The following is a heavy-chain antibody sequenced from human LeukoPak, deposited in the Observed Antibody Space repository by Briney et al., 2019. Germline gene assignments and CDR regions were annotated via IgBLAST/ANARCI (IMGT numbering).Heavy chain of an antibody. V-gene: IGHV4-39*01. CDR3: ARWGRAQKYSSGWYSSLVGSY. CDR1: GGSISSSSYY. CDR2: IYYSGST. Sequence: PSETLSLTCTVSGGSISSSSYYWGWIRQPPGKGLEWIGSIYYSGSTYYNPSLKSRVTISVDTSKNQFSLKLSSVTAADTAVYYCARWGRAQKYSSGWYSSLVGSYWGQGTLVTVSS. J-gene: IGHJ4*02. D-gene: IGHD6-19*01.